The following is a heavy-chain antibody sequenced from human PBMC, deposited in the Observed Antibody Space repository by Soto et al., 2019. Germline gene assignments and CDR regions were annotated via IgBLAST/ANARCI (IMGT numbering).Heavy chain of an antibody. CDR1: GGSISGSSYY. Sequence: TSETLSLTCTVSGGSISGSSYYWGWIRQPPGKGLEWIGSIYYSGSTYYNPSLKSRVTISVDTSKNQFSLKLSSVTAADTAVYYCDSYDFWSGPYGMDVWGQGTTVTVSS. CDR2: IYYSGST. D-gene: IGHD3-3*01. J-gene: IGHJ6*02. V-gene: IGHV4-39*01. CDR3: DSYDFWSGPYGMDV.